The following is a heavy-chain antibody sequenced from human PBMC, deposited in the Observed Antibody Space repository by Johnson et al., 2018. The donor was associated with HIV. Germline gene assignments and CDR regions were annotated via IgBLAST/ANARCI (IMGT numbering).Heavy chain of an antibody. CDR2: IYSGGNT. V-gene: IGHV3-53*01. CDR1: GFTVSSNY. Sequence: VQLVESGGGLIQPGGSLRLSCAASGFTVSSNYMNWVRQAPGKGLEWVSVIYSGGNTYYADSVKGRFSISRDNSKNTLYLQMNSLRAEDTAVYYCAKGEAATTVTLDIWGQGTMVTVSS. J-gene: IGHJ3*02. CDR3: AKGEAATTVTLDI. D-gene: IGHD4-11*01.